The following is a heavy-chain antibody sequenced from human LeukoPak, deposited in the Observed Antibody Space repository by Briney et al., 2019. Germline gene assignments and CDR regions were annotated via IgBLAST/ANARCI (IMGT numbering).Heavy chain of an antibody. J-gene: IGHJ4*02. D-gene: IGHD1-26*01. CDR1: GFTFSSYG. Sequence: PGGSLRLSCAASGFTFSSYGMHWVRQAPGKGLEWVAVISYDGSNKYYADSVKGRFTISRDNSKNTLYLQMNSLRAEDTAVYYCAKERRRATDYWGQGTLVTVSS. CDR2: ISYDGSNK. V-gene: IGHV3-30*18. CDR3: AKERRRATDY.